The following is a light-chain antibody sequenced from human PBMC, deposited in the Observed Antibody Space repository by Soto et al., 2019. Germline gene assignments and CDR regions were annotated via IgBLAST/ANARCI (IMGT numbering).Light chain of an antibody. Sequence: EVVMTQSPATLSVSPGERGTLSCRASQSVAFNLAWYQQKPGQAPRLLIYGASIRATGIPARLSGSGSGTGFTLTISSLQSEDFAVYHCQQYKKWPPMYTFGQGTKLEIK. CDR3: QQYKKWPPMYT. V-gene: IGKV3D-15*01. CDR1: QSVAFN. J-gene: IGKJ2*01. CDR2: GAS.